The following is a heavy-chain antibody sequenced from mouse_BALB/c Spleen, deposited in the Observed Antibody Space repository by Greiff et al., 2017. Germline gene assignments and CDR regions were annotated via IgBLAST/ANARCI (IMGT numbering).Heavy chain of an antibody. CDR2: ISSGGST. CDR3: ARGRTDYFDY. CDR1: GFTFSSYA. J-gene: IGHJ2*01. V-gene: IGHV5-6-5*01. Sequence: DVQLVESGGGLVKPGGSLKLSCAASGFTFSSYAMSWVRQTPEKRLEWVASISSGGSTYYPDSVKGRFTISRDNARNILYLQMSSLRSEDTAMYYCARGRTDYFDYWGQGTTLTVSS.